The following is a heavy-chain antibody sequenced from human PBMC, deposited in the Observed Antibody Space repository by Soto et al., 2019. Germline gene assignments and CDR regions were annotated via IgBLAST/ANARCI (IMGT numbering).Heavy chain of an antibody. CDR2: IYYSGST. Sequence: SETLSLTCTVSGVSISSSSYYWGWIRQPPGKGLEWIGSIYYSGSTYYNPSLKSRVTISVDTSKNQFSLKLSSVTAADTAVYYCATQEVGGTYVYTFDPWGQGTLVTVSS. J-gene: IGHJ5*02. CDR3: ATQEVGGTYVYTFDP. D-gene: IGHD1-26*01. CDR1: GVSISSSSYY. V-gene: IGHV4-39*01.